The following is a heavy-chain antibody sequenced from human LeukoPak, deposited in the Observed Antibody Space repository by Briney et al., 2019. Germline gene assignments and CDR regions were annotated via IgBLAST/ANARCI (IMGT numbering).Heavy chain of an antibody. Sequence: GGSLRLSCAASGFTFSSYETNWVRQAPGKGLEWVPYISSSGSTIYYADSVKGRFTISRDNAKNSLYLQMNSLRAEDTAVYYCARKPNYGDYEVYWGQGTLVTVSS. CDR2: ISSSGSTI. J-gene: IGHJ4*02. V-gene: IGHV3-48*03. CDR3: ARKPNYGDYEVY. CDR1: GFTFSSYE. D-gene: IGHD4-17*01.